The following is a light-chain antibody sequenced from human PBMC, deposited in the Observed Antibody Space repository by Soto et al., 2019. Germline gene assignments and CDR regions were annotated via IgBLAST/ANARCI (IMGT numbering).Light chain of an antibody. CDR2: SND. J-gene: IGLJ2*01. Sequence: QSVLTQPPSASGTPGQTITISCSGSDSDIGSHSVDWYQQFPGRTPRLLINSNDQRPSGVPDRFSGSKSGTSATLAISGLRSEDEGDYYCATWADSLNSVVFGGGTQLTVL. CDR3: ATWADSLNSVV. CDR1: DSDIGSHS. V-gene: IGLV1-44*01.